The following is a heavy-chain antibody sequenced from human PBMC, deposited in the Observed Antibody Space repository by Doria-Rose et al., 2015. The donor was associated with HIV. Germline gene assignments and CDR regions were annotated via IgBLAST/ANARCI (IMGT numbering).Heavy chain of an antibody. CDR3: ARIKSSRWYHKYYLDF. CDR2: IFSDDER. Sequence: QITLKESDPVLVKPTETLTPTCTVSGVSLSSPGMGVSWIRQPPGKALEWLANIFSDDERSYKTSLKSRLTISRRTSTRQLVLTMTDMDPVDTATYYCARIKSSRWYHKYYLDFWGQGTLVIVS. CDR1: GVSLSSPGMG. D-gene: IGHD6-13*01. J-gene: IGHJ4*02. V-gene: IGHV2-26*01.